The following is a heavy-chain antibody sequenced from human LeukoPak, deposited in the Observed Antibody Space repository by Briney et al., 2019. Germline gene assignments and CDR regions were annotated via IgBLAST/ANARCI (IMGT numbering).Heavy chain of an antibody. Sequence: ASVKVSCKASGYTFTSYYMHWVRQAPGQGLEWMGRINPNSGGTNYAQKFQGRVTMTRDTSISTAYMELSRLRSDDTAVYYCARGPHDYGDANVRTYYYYYMDVWGKGTTVTVSS. CDR1: GYTFTSYY. D-gene: IGHD4-17*01. J-gene: IGHJ6*03. CDR2: INPNSGGT. CDR3: ARGPHDYGDANVRTYYYYYMDV. V-gene: IGHV1-2*06.